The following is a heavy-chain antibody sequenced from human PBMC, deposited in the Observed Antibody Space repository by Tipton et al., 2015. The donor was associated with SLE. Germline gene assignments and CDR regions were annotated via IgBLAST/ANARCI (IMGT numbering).Heavy chain of an antibody. D-gene: IGHD5-12*01. CDR1: GASISSHY. V-gene: IGHV4-59*11. CDR2: IYYSGRT. J-gene: IGHJ4*02. Sequence: GLVKPSETLSLNCTVSGASISSHYWSWIRQPPGRGLEWIGFIYYSGRTIYSPSLMNRVTISVDTSKTQFSLNLRSVTAADTAVYYCVRSGGFVDMPGGYWGQGTLVTVSS. CDR3: VRSGGFVDMPGGY.